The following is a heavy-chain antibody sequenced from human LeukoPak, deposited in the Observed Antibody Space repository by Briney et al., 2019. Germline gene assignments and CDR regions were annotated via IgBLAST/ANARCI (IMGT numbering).Heavy chain of an antibody. D-gene: IGHD2-2*01. Sequence: ASVKVSCKASGYSFSTYAMHWVRQAPGQRLEWMGWISGGNGNTKYSRKFQGRITITRDTSASTLYMELSSLRSEDTAVYYCARVWASRCTSNNCFGPYFYYYAMDVWGQGTTVTVSS. CDR3: ARVWASRCTSNNCFGPYFYYYAMDV. V-gene: IGHV1-3*01. CDR1: GYSFSTYA. J-gene: IGHJ6*02. CDR2: ISGGNGNT.